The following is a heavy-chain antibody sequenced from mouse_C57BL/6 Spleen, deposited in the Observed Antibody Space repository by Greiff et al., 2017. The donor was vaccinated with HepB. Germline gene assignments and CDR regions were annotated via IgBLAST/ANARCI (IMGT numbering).Heavy chain of an antibody. Sequence: VQLQQSGAELVRPGTSVKVSCKASGYAFTNYLIEWVKQRPGQGLEWIGVINPGSGGTNYNEKFKGKATLTADKSSSTAYMQLSSLTSEDSAVYFCARSGGYGSSPLGYWGQRTSVTVSS. CDR3: ARSGGYGSSPLGY. CDR1: GYAFTNYL. J-gene: IGHJ4*01. V-gene: IGHV1-54*01. CDR2: INPGSGGT. D-gene: IGHD1-1*01.